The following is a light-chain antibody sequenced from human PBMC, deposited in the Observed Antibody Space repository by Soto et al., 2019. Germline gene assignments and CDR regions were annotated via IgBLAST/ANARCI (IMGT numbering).Light chain of an antibody. CDR2: DNN. J-gene: IGLJ2*01. V-gene: IGLV1-51*01. CDR1: SSNIVNNY. CDR3: GTWDSSLSVVI. Sequence: QAVVTQPPSVSAAPGQRVTISCSGSSSNIVNNYVSWYQQLPGAAPKLLIYDNNKRPSGIPDRFSGSKSGTSATLGITGLQTGDEADYYCGTWDSSLSVVIFGGGTQLTVL.